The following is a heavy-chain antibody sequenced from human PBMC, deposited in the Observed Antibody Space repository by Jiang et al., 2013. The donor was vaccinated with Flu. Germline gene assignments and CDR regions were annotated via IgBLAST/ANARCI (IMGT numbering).Heavy chain of an antibody. CDR1: GFTFGNYA. CDR2: ISGGGGDT. Sequence: LLESGGGLVQPGESLRLSCAASGFTFGNYAMGWVRQAPGKGLEWVSAISGGGGDTNYADSVKGRFTISRDNFKNTLYLQMNSLRAEDTAIYYCAKDWGYGSGSYFPHYWGQGTLVTVSS. CDR3: AKDWGYGSGSYFPHY. J-gene: IGHJ4*02. D-gene: IGHD3-10*01. V-gene: IGHV3-23*01.